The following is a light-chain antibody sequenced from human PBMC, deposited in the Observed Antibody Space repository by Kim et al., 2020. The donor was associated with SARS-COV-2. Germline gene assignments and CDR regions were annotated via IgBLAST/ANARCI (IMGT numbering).Light chain of an antibody. Sequence: PGERVNPYRRARQSGGSNLAWYQQTPGRGPRALIYGASTKDTGNPARVRGRGSGTEVTLTISSLQAEDCALYYWQQDNDWPPGDTLGQGTKLEI. CDR2: GAS. CDR3: QQDNDWPPGDT. CDR1: QSGGSN. V-gene: IGKV3-15*01. J-gene: IGKJ2*01.